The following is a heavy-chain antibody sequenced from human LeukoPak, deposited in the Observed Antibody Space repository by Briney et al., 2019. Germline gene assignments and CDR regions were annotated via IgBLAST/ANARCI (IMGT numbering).Heavy chain of an antibody. J-gene: IGHJ3*02. V-gene: IGHV3-30*03. CDR2: ISYDGSNK. Sequence: PGRSLRLSCAASGFTFSSYGMHWVRQAPGKGLDWVAVISYDGSNKYYADSVKGRFTISRDNSKNTLFLQMNSLRVEDTAVYYCARELVQLERHDAFDIWGQGTMVTVSS. D-gene: IGHD1-1*01. CDR1: GFTFSSYG. CDR3: ARELVQLERHDAFDI.